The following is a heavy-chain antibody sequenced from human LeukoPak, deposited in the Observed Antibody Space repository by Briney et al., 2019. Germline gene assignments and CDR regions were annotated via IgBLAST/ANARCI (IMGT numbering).Heavy chain of an antibody. D-gene: IGHD5-12*01. V-gene: IGHV5-51*01. CDR2: IYPRDSDT. J-gene: IGHJ4*02. CDR1: GYIFTNYW. CDR3: ARRQYSGYDFDF. Sequence: VESLKITCKASGYIFTNYWIGWVRQMPGNGLEWMGIIYPRDSDTRYSPSFQGQVTVSADKSISTAYLQWNTLEASDTAMYYCARRQYSGYDFDFWGQGTLVTVSS.